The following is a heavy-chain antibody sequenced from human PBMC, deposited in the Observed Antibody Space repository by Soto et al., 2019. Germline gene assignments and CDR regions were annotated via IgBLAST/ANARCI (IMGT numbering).Heavy chain of an antibody. D-gene: IGHD3-3*01. CDR2: IVVGSGNT. J-gene: IGHJ6*02. CDR1: GFTFTSSA. V-gene: IGHV1-58*01. CDR3: AADRSWDFWRDDGGV. Sequence: GASVKVSCKASGFTFTSSAVQWVRQARGQRLEWIGWIVVGSGNTNYAQKFQERVTITRDMSTSTAYMELSSLRSEDTAVYYCAADRSWDFWRDDGGVWGQGTTVTAP.